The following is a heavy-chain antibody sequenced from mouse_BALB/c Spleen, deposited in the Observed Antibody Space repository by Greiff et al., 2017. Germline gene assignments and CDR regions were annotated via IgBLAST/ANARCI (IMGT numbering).Heavy chain of an antibody. V-gene: IGHV1-9*01. CDR2: ILPGSGST. D-gene: IGHD1-2*01. J-gene: IGHJ4*01. CDR1: GYTFSSYW. CDR3: ASRGDGDAMDY. Sequence: QVQLQQSGAELMKPGASVKISCKATGYTFSSYWIEWVKQRPGHGLEWIGEILPGSGSTNYNEKFKGKATFTADTSSNTAYMQLSSLTSEDSAVYYCASRGDGDAMDYWGQGTSVTVSS.